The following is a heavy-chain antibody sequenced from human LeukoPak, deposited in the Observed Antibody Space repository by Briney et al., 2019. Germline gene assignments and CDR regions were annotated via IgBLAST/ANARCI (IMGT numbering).Heavy chain of an antibody. Sequence: GGSLRLSCAASGFTFDDYTMHWVRQAPGKGLEWVSLITWDGGSTYYVDSVKGRFTISRDNAKNSLYLQMNSLRAEDTAVYYCARAITMVRGVISRNWFDPWGQGTLVTVSS. CDR1: GFTFDDYT. J-gene: IGHJ5*02. V-gene: IGHV3-43*01. CDR3: ARAITMVRGVISRNWFDP. CDR2: ITWDGGST. D-gene: IGHD3-10*01.